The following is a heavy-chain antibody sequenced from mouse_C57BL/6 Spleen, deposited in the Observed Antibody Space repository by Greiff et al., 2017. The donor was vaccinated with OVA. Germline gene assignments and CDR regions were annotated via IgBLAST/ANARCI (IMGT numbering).Heavy chain of an antibody. V-gene: IGHV1-61*01. J-gene: IGHJ3*01. CDR1: GYTFTSYW. CDR2: IYPSDSET. CDR3: ARRSGTDWFAY. D-gene: IGHD4-1*01. Sequence: QVQLQQPGAELVRPGSSVKLSCKASGYTFTSYWMDWVKQRPGQGLEWIGNIYPSDSETHYNQKFKDKATLTVDKSSSTAYMQLSSLTSEDAAVYYCARRSGTDWFAYWGQGTLVTVSA.